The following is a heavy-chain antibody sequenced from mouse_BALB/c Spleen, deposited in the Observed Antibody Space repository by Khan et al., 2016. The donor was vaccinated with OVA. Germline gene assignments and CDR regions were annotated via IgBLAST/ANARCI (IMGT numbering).Heavy chain of an antibody. CDR2: INTYTGEP. CDR1: GYTFTNYG. D-gene: IGHD6-1*01. V-gene: IGHV9-3-1*01. CDR3: ARSASYCVVDV. Sequence: QIQLVQSGPELKKPGETVKISCKASGYTFTNYGMNWVKQAPGKGLKWMGWINTYTGEPTYADDFKGRFAFSLETSANTAYLQLNNLKNEDTATYFCARSASYCVVDVWGAGTTVTVSS. J-gene: IGHJ1*01.